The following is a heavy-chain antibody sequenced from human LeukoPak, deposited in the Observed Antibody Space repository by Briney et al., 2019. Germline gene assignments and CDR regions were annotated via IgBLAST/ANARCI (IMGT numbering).Heavy chain of an antibody. CDR2: IKSKTDGGTT. V-gene: IGHV3-15*01. Sequence: GGSLRPSCAASGFTFSNAWMSWVRQAPGKGLEWVGRIKSKTDGGTTDYAAPVKGRFTISRDDSKNTLYLQMNSLKTEDTAVYYCTTAFYDSSGYYLEVFDYWGQGTLVTVSS. D-gene: IGHD3-22*01. CDR1: GFTFSNAW. CDR3: TTAFYDSSGYYLEVFDY. J-gene: IGHJ4*02.